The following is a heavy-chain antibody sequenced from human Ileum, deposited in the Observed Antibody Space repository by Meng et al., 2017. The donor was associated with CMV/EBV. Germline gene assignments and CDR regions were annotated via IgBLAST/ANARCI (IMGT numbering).Heavy chain of an antibody. J-gene: IGHJ4*02. CDR2: IYHGGST. V-gene: IGHV4-4*07. D-gene: IGHD3-16*01. CDR3: ARGPGGFGDFNFDY. Sequence: HVRLQQSGLGLVKPSEHLSLTCTVSGDSITSFYWSWIRQPAGKALEWIGRIYHGGSTNYNPSLKSRVTLSVDTSKNQFSMRLTSVTAADTAVYYCARGPGGFGDFNFDYWGQGTLVTVSS. CDR1: GDSITSFY.